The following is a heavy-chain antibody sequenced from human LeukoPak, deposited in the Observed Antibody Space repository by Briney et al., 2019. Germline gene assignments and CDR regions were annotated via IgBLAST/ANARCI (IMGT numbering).Heavy chain of an antibody. CDR1: GFSFSDFF. CDR3: TRENYWNLDC. D-gene: IGHD1-1*01. J-gene: IGHJ4*02. Sequence: PGGSLRLSCAVSGFSFSDFFMDWVRQAPGKGLEWIGRSRNKENNYAAEYAASVKGRFTISRDDSKDSLYLQLSSLKTEDTAVYYCTRENYWNLDCWGQGTLVTVSS. V-gene: IGHV3-72*01. CDR2: SRNKENNYAA.